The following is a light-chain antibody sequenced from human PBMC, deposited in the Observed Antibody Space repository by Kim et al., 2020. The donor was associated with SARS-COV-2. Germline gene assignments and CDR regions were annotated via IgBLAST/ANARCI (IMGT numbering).Light chain of an antibody. CDR3: QSYDSSNHAV. V-gene: IGLV6-57*01. Sequence: NFMLTQPHSVSESPGKTVTISCTRSSGSIATNYVQWYQQRPGSSPTTVIYDDNQRPSGVPARFSGSIDSSSNSASLTISGLKTDDEADYYCQSYDSSNHAVFGGGTQLTVL. CDR1: SGSIATNY. J-gene: IGLJ7*01. CDR2: DDN.